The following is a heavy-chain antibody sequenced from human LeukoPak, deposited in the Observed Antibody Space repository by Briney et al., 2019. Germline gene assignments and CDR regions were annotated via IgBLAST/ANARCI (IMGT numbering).Heavy chain of an antibody. CDR3: ARRIVGATNWFDP. CDR2: INWDGGST. CDR1: GFIFDDYG. D-gene: IGHD1-26*01. V-gene: IGHV3-20*04. J-gene: IGHJ5*02. Sequence: GGSLRLSCAASGFIFDDYGMSWVRQAPGKGLEWVSGINWDGGSTGYADSVKGRFTISRGNAKNSLYLQMNSLRAEDTALYYCARRIVGATNWFDPWGQGTLVTVSS.